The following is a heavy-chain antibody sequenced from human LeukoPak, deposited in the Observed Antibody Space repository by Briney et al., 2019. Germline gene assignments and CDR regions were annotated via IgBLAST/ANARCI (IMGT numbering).Heavy chain of an antibody. CDR1: GGTFSSYA. V-gene: IGHV1-69*13. Sequence: SVKVSCKASGGTFSSYAISWVRQAPGQGLEWMGGIIPIFGTANYAQKFQGRVTITADESTSTAYMELSSLRSEDTAVYYCARGMRITMRPEGFDPWGQGTLVTVSS. D-gene: IGHD3-22*01. CDR3: ARGMRITMRPEGFDP. CDR2: IIPIFGTA. J-gene: IGHJ5*02.